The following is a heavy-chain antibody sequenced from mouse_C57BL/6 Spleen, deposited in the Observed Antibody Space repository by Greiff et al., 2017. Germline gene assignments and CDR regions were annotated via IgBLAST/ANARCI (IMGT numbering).Heavy chain of an antibody. CDR1: GFTFSSYG. J-gene: IGHJ2*01. D-gene: IGHD1-1*01. CDR3: ARQGYYGSSHYFDY. CDR2: ISSGGSYT. V-gene: IGHV5-6*01. Sequence: EVNVVESGGDLVKPGGSLKLSCAASGFTFSSYGMSWVRQTPDKRLEWVATISSGGSYTYYPDSVKGRFTISRDNAKNTLYLQMSSLKSEDTAMYNCARQGYYGSSHYFDYWGQGTTLTVSS.